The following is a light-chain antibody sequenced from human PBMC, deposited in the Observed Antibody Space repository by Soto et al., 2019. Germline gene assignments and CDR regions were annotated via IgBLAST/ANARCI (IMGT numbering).Light chain of an antibody. CDR2: AAS. CDR1: QSISSY. CDR3: QRYNSYPIT. V-gene: IGKV1-39*01. J-gene: IGKJ5*01. Sequence: DIQMTQSPSSLSASVGDRVTITCRASQSISSYLNWYQHKPGKAPKLLIYAASSLQSGVPSRFGGSGSGTEFTLTISSLQPDDFATYYCQRYNSYPITFGQGTRLE.